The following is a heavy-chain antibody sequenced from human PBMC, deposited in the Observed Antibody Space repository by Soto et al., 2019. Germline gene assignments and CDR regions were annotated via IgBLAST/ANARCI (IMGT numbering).Heavy chain of an antibody. CDR1: GGSISSGGYY. V-gene: IGHV4-31*03. D-gene: IGHD6-6*01. CDR2: IYYSGST. J-gene: IGHJ6*02. CDR3: ARDLKVLAARPNYYYGMDV. Sequence: SETLSLTCTVSGGSISSGGYYWSWIRQHPGKGLEWIGYIYYSGSTYYSPSLKSRVTISVDTSKNQFSLKLSSVTATDTAVYYCARDLKVLAARPNYYYGMDVWGQGTTVTVS.